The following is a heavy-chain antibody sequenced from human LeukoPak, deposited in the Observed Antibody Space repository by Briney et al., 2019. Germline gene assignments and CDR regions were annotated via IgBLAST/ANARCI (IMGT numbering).Heavy chain of an antibody. CDR2: IYYSGST. CDR3: ARGGLLWFGPQRHYMDV. J-gene: IGHJ6*03. Sequence: SETLSLTCTVSGGSISSSSYYWGWIRQPPGKGLEWIGYIYYSGSTNYNPSLKSRVTISVDTSKNQFSLKLSSVTAADTAVYFCARGGLLWFGPQRHYMDVWGKGTTVTISS. D-gene: IGHD3-10*01. V-gene: IGHV4-61*05. CDR1: GGSISSSSYY.